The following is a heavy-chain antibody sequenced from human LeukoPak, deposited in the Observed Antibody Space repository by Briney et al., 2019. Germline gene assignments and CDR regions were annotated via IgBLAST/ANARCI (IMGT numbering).Heavy chain of an antibody. CDR1: GFTFSSYG. CDR3: AKDDFKYYYYYMDV. J-gene: IGHJ6*03. V-gene: IGHV3-30*02. Sequence: GGSLRLSCAASGFTFSSYGMHWVRQAPGKWLEWVAFIRSDGNNKYYADSVKGRFIISRDNSKNTLYLQMNSLRAEDTAVYYCAKDDFKYYYYYMDVWGKGTTVTVSS. D-gene: IGHD2-21*02. CDR2: IRSDGNNK.